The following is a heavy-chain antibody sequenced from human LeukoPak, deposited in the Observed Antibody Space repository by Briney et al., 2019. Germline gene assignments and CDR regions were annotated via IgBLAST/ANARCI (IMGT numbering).Heavy chain of an antibody. Sequence: HPGGSLRLSCAASGFTFSAYWMNWVRQAPRKGLEWVANINHGGTEKYYVDSVKGRFTISRDNSKNSLYLQMNSLRAEDTALYYCASQNQSSLYCSSTSCYNYYYYGMDVWGQGTTVTVSS. CDR3: ASQNQSSLYCSSTSCYNYYYYGMDV. CDR2: INHGGTEK. CDR1: GFTFSAYW. D-gene: IGHD2-2*01. J-gene: IGHJ6*02. V-gene: IGHV3-7*03.